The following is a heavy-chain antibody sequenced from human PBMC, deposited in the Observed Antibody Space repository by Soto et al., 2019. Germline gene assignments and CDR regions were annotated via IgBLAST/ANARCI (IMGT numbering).Heavy chain of an antibody. Sequence: QVQLVQSGAEVKKPGSSVKVSCKASGGTFNTIAISWVRQAPGQGFEWLGGIIPIFRTPDYAQKFQDRVTIIADEXASTAYMELSSLRSDDTAVYYCARDKERQRLGGNYYYAMDVWGQGTTVTVSS. V-gene: IGHV1-69*12. D-gene: IGHD5-12*01. CDR3: ARDKERQRLGGNYYYAMDV. CDR2: IIPIFRTP. CDR1: GGTFNTIA. J-gene: IGHJ6*02.